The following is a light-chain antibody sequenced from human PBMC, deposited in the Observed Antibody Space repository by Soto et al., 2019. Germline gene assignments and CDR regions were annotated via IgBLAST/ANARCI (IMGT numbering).Light chain of an antibody. CDR3: SSYTSDTTGV. CDR2: DVT. CDR1: SSDVGGYNY. J-gene: IGLJ1*01. V-gene: IGLV2-14*03. Sequence: QSALTQPASVSGSPGQSIAISCTGTSSDVGGYNYVSWYQQHPGKAPKLMIYDVTTRSSGVSNRFSGSKSGNTAALTISGLQAEDEADYYCSSYTSDTTGVFGTGTKVTVL.